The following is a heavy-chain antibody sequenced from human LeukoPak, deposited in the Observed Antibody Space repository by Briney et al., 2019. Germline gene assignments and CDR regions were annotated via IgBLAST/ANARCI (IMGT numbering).Heavy chain of an antibody. CDR2: INGDGRDT. CDR1: GFNYDW. Sequence: GGSLRLSCAASGFNYDWKHWVRQAPGKGLVWVSRINGDGRDTTYVDSVKGRFTISRDNAKNTLYLQMNSLRVDDTAVYYCVGTSGYTSGWSGLRDWGRGTLVTVSS. V-gene: IGHV3-74*01. CDR3: VGTSGYTSGWSGLRD. D-gene: IGHD6-19*01. J-gene: IGHJ4*02.